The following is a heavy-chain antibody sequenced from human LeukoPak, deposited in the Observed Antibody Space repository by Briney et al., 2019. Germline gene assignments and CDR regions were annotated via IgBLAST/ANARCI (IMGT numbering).Heavy chain of an antibody. CDR2: INAGNGNT. CDR1: GYTFTIYG. D-gene: IGHD1-20*01. V-gene: IGHV1-3*01. J-gene: IGHJ4*02. CDR3: ATITGTSYFDY. Sequence: ASVKVSCKTSGYTFTIYGISWVRQAPGQRLEWMGWINAGNGNTKYSQKFQGRVTITRDTSASTAYMELSSLRSEDTAVYYCATITGTSYFDYWGQGTLVTVSS.